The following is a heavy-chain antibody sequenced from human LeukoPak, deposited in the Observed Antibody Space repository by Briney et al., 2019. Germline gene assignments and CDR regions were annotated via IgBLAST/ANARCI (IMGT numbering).Heavy chain of an antibody. D-gene: IGHD2-15*01. V-gene: IGHV5-51*01. CDR2: IYPDDSNT. J-gene: IGHJ4*02. Sequence: GESLKISCKGSGYSFTSYWIGWVRQMPGKGLEWMGIIYPDDSNTRYSPSFQGQVTISADKSINTAYLQWSSLKASDTAMYYCXXXXXXASPLEVVAAANWGQGTLVTVSS. CDR3: XXXXXXASPLEVVAAAN. CDR1: GYSFTSYW.